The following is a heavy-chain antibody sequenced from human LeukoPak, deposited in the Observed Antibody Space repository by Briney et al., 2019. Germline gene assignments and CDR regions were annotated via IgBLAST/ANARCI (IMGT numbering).Heavy chain of an antibody. CDR2: ILPDGSQK. D-gene: IGHD2-2*01. J-gene: IGHJ4*02. Sequence: GGSLRLSCAASGFTFSNAWMTWVRQAPGKGLEWLANILPDGSQKYYVDSVKGRFTISRDNPKNSLYLQINNLRAEDTAVYYCGRLAHNAWYAIDFWGQGTLVTVSS. CDR1: GFTFSNAW. CDR3: GRLAHNAWYAIDF. V-gene: IGHV3-7*01.